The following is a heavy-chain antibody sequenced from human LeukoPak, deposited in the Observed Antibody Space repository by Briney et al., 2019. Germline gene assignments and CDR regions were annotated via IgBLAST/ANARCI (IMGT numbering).Heavy chain of an antibody. CDR2: IYHSGST. J-gene: IGHJ3*02. Sequence: SETLSLTCTVSGGSISSGGYYWSWIRQPPGKGLEWIGYIYHSGSTYYNPSLKSRVTISVDRSKNQFSLKLSSVTAADTAVYYCASAYCSSTSCYSRSAFDIWGQGTMVTVSP. CDR3: ASAYCSSTSCYSRSAFDI. D-gene: IGHD2-2*01. CDR1: GGSISSGGYY. V-gene: IGHV4-30-2*01.